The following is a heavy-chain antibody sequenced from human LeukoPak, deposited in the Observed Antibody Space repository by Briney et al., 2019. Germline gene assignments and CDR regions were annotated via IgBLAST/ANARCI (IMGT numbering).Heavy chain of an antibody. D-gene: IGHD3-22*01. J-gene: IGHJ4*02. CDR2: IYYSGST. CDR1: GGSISSYY. V-gene: IGHV4-59*01. Sequence: SETLSLTCTVSGGSISSYYWSWIRQPPGKGLEWIGYIYYSGSTNYNPSLKSRVTISVDTSKNQFSLKLSSVTAADTAVYYCARGAEDDSSGYPLSDYWGQGTLVTVSS. CDR3: ARGAEDDSSGYPLSDY.